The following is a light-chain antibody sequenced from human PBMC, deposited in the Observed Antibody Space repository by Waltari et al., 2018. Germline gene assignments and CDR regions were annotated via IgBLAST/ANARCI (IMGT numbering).Light chain of an antibody. Sequence: RASHTFSSSYLAWYQQKPSQAPRLLIYGASTRAAGCPVRFSGSGSGTDFTLTISRLEPEDFAVYYCQHYGTSPPLTFGGGTKVEIK. CDR2: GAS. J-gene: IGKJ4*01. CDR1: HTFSSSY. CDR3: QHYGTSPPLT. V-gene: IGKV3-20*01.